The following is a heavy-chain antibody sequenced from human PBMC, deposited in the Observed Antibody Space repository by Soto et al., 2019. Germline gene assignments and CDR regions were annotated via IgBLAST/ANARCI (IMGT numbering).Heavy chain of an antibody. V-gene: IGHV3-53*02. D-gene: IGHD1-26*01. CDR2: TNTGGTT. J-gene: IGHJ6*02. Sequence: EVQVLATGGGLIQPGGSLRLSCAASGFTVNSNYMSWVRQAPGEGLQWVSITNTGGTTYYADSVKGRFTVSRDNSKNTLYLQMNSLRAEVTAVYYCAKGDGFILAVWAQGTTVSVSS. CDR1: GFTVNSNY. CDR3: AKGDGFILAV.